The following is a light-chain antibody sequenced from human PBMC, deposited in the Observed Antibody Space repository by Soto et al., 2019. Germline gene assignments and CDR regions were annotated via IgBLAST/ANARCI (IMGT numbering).Light chain of an antibody. CDR3: SSYTSSSTLV. CDR1: SSDVGGYNY. V-gene: IGLV2-14*01. Sequence: QSVLTQPASVSGSPGQSITISCTGTSSDVGGYNYVSWYQQHPGKAPKVVIYEVSNRPSWISNRFSGSKSGNTASLTISGLQAEDEADYYCSSYTSSSTLVFGGGTKFTVL. CDR2: EVS. J-gene: IGLJ2*01.